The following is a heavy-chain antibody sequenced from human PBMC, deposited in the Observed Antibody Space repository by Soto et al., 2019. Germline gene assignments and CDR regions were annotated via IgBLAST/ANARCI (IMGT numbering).Heavy chain of an antibody. V-gene: IGHV3-74*01. J-gene: IGHJ6*04. CDR1: GFTLSGRS. D-gene: IGHD3-10*01. Sequence: EVQLVESGGGLVQPGGSLRLSCAASGFTLSGRSMHWVRQAPGKGLVWVSGIDNAGTDSTYADSVKGRFTSSRDNAKNMLYLQMNSLRVEDTAGYYCARGWFGPDVCGKGTTVTVSS. CDR2: IDNAGTDS. CDR3: ARGWFGPDV.